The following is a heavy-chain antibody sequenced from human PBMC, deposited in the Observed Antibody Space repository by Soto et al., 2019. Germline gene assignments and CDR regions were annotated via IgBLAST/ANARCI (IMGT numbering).Heavy chain of an antibody. V-gene: IGHV1-18*01. CDR1: GYTFTTYG. J-gene: IGHJ4*02. CDR3: ASGRYGDY. D-gene: IGHD1-26*01. CDR2: ISAHNGNP. Sequence: QVHLVQSGAEVKKPGASVKVSCKGSGYTFTTYGITWVRQAPGQGLEWMGWISAHNGNPNYAQKLQGRVSVTRDTSTNTAYMELRSLRSDDTAVYYCASGRYGDYGGQGALVTVSS.